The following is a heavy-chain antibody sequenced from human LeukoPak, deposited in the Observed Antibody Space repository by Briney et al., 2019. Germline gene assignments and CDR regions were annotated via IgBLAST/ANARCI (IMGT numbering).Heavy chain of an antibody. J-gene: IGHJ4*02. D-gene: IGHD6-13*01. CDR3: AKGGDSSSWYYFDY. CDR2: ISYDGSNK. V-gene: IGHV3-30*18. CDR1: GFTFSSYG. Sequence: PGRSLRLSCAASGFTFSSYGMHWVRQAPGKGLEWVAVISYDGSNKYYAGSVKGRFTISRDNSKNTLYLQMNSLRAEDAAVYYCAKGGDSSSWYYFDYWGQGTLVTVSS.